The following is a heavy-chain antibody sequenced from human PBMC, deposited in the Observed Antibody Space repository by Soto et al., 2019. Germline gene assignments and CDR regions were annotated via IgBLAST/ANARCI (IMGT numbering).Heavy chain of an antibody. CDR3: ARGRGTVTTVTTHLDY. CDR1: GGSISSGGYY. V-gene: IGHV4-31*03. Sequence: QVQLQESGPGLVKPSQTLSLTCTVSGGSISSGGYYWSWIRQHPGKVLEWIGYIYYSGSTYYNPSRNGRVTISVDTSKNQFSLKLSSVTAADTAVYYCARGRGTVTTVTTHLDYWGQGTLVTVSS. J-gene: IGHJ4*02. CDR2: IYYSGST. D-gene: IGHD4-17*01.